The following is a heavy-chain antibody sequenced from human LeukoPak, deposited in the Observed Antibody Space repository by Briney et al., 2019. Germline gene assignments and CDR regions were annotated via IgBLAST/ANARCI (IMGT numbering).Heavy chain of an antibody. CDR3: ARDNDSRDPPHFDY. CDR1: GYTFTSYY. J-gene: IGHJ4*02. D-gene: IGHD3-16*01. V-gene: IGHV1-46*01. CDR2: INPSGGST. Sequence: ASVKVSCKASGYTFTSYYMHWMRQAPGQGLEWMGIINPSGGSTSYAQKFQGRVTMTRDMSTRTAYMELSSLRSEDTAVYYCARDNDSRDPPHFDYWGQGTLVTVSS.